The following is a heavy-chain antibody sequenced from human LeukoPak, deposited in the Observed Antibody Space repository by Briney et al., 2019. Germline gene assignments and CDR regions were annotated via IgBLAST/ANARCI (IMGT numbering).Heavy chain of an antibody. CDR1: GGSISSSIYY. CDR2: IYNSGYT. D-gene: IGHD3/OR15-3a*01. J-gene: IGHJ4*02. V-gene: IGHV4-39*01. Sequence: SDPLSLTCTVSGGSISSSIYYWGWIRQPPGKGLEWIGSIYNSGYTYYNPSLKSRVTISVDTSNNQFSVRVSSMTPTDTAVYYCARGTSTPYYFDLWGQGTLVTVSS. CDR3: ARGTSTPYYFDL.